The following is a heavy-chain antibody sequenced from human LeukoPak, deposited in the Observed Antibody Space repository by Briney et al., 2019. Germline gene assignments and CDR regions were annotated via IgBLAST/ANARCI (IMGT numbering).Heavy chain of an antibody. CDR2: INHSGST. CDR1: GGSFSGYH. V-gene: IGHV4-34*01. D-gene: IGHD4-17*01. CDR3: ARVAATVTTSPFDY. J-gene: IGHJ4*02. Sequence: PSETLSLTCAVYGGSFSGYHWNWIRQPPGKGPELIGEINHSGSTNYNPSLKSRVTISVDTSKNQFSLKLSSVTAADTAVYYCARVAATVTTSPFDYWGQGTLVTVSS.